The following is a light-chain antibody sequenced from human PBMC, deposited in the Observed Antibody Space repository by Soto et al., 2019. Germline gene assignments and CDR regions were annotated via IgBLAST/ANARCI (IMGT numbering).Light chain of an antibody. CDR1: SSDVGGYNY. CDR3: TSYTTITTIVA. V-gene: IGLV2-14*01. J-gene: IGLJ2*01. CDR2: GVS. Sequence: QSALTQPASVSGSPGQSITISCTGTSSDVGGYNYVSWYQQHPGKAPKLMIYGVSNRPSGVSDRFSGSKSGNTASLTISGLQAEYEADYYCTSYTTITTIVAFGGGTKLTVL.